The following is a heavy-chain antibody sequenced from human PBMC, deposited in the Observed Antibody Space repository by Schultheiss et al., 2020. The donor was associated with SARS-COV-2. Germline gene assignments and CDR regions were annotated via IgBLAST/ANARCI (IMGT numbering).Heavy chain of an antibody. Sequence: GESLKISCAASGFTFSSYAMSWVRQAPGKGLEWVSAISGSGGSTYYADSVKGRFTISRDNSKNTLYLQMSSLRAEDTAVYYCVKDRSIWKFDYWGQGTLVTVSS. D-gene: IGHD1-1*01. CDR3: VKDRSIWKFDY. J-gene: IGHJ4*02. CDR1: GFTFSSYA. V-gene: IGHV3-23*01. CDR2: ISGSGGST.